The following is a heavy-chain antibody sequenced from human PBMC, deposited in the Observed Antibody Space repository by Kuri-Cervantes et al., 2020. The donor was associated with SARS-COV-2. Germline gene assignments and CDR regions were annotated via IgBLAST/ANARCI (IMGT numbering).Heavy chain of an antibody. CDR3: AKDQDADVVPDY. D-gene: IGHD2-2*01. V-gene: IGHV3-30*02. CDR1: GFIFSDYY. J-gene: IGHJ4*02. Sequence: GGSLRLSCTASGFIFSDYYMTWIRQAPGKGLEWVAFIRYDGSNKYYADSVKGRFTISRDNSKNTLYLQMNSLRAEDTAVYYCAKDQDADVVPDYWGQGTLVTVSS. CDR2: IRYDGSNK.